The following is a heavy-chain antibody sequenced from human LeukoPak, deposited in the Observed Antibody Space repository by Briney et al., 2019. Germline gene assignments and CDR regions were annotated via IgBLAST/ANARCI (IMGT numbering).Heavy chain of an antibody. V-gene: IGHV4-38-2*02. CDR2: LWHSGNT. CDR3: ARDSAARSDL. D-gene: IGHD2-15*01. Sequence: PSEPLSLICSVSGYSISSGYYWAWIRQSPGKGLEWIGSLWHSGNTYYNPSLKGRVSVSLDTPRNEFSLHLNAVTAADTAVYYCARDSAARSDLWGRGTLVTVAS. CDR1: GYSISSGYY. J-gene: IGHJ2*01.